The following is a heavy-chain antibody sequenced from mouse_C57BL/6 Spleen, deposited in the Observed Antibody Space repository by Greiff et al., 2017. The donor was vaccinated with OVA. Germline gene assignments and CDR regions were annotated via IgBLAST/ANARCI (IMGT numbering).Heavy chain of an antibody. CDR3: ARGSGKGGCAY. CDR1: GYTFTSYW. V-gene: IGHV1-50*01. CDR2: IDPSDSYT. J-gene: IGHJ3*01. Sequence: QVQLQQPGAELVKPGASVKLSCKASGYTFTSYWMQWVKQRPGQGLEWIGEIDPSDSYTNYNQKFKGKATLTVDTSSSTAYMQLSSLTSEDSAVYYCARGSGKGGCAYGGQGTLVTVSA. D-gene: IGHD1-3*01.